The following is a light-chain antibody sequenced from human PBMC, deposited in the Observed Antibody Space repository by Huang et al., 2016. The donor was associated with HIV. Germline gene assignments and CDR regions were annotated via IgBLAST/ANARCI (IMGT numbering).Light chain of an antibody. CDR3: QQTYTGVT. CDR2: AAS. V-gene: IGKV1-39*01. Sequence: DIQMTQSPSSLSASVGDRVTITWRASQSINTYLNWFQQKPGKAPKVLISAASTLQSGVPSRFSGGGSGTHFTLTITSLQPEDFATYYCQQTYTGVTFGQGTKVEIK. J-gene: IGKJ1*01. CDR1: QSINTY.